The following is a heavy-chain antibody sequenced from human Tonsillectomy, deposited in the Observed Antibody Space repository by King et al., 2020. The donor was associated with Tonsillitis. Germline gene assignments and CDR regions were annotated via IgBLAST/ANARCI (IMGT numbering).Heavy chain of an antibody. J-gene: IGHJ5*02. V-gene: IGHV3-33*01. CDR2: IWSDGRNK. D-gene: IGHD6-6*01. Sequence: QLVQSGGGVVQPGRSLRLSCAASGFTFRSHGMHWVRQAPGKGLEWVAVIWSDGRNKYYADSLKGRFTISRDNSKDTLYLQMNSLRAEDTAVYHCARDHEAFGSSIYNWFDPWGQGTLVTVSS. CDR3: ARDHEAFGSSIYNWFDP. CDR1: GFTFRSHG.